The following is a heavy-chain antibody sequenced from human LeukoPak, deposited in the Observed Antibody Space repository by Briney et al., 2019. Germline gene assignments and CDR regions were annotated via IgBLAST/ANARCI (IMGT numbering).Heavy chain of an antibody. CDR2: IRYDGSNK. CDR1: GFTFSSYG. V-gene: IGHV3-30*02. J-gene: IGHJ4*02. D-gene: IGHD3-22*01. CDR3: AKDIWGYYDSSGLDY. Sequence: GGSLGLSCAASGFTFSSYGMHWVRQALGKGLEWVAFIRYDGSNKYYADSVKGRFTISRDNSKNTLYLQMNSLRAEDTAVYYCAKDIWGYYDSSGLDYWGQGTLVTVSS.